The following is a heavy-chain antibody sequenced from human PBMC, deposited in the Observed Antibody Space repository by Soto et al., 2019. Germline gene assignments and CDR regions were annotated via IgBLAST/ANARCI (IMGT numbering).Heavy chain of an antibody. CDR3: AKDYNHKTSRITSFGVARDAFDI. CDR2: ISGSGGST. V-gene: IGHV3-23*01. D-gene: IGHD3-3*01. CDR1: GFTFSSYA. J-gene: IGHJ3*02. Sequence: PGGSLRLSCAASGFTFSSYAMSWVRQAPGKGLEWVSAISGSGGSTYYADSVKGRFTISRDNSKNTLYLQMNSLRAEDTAVYYCAKDYNHKTSRITSFGVARDAFDIWGQGTMVTVSS.